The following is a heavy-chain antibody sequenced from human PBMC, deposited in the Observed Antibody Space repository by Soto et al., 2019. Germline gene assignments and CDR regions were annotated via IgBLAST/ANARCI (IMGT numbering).Heavy chain of an antibody. Sequence: QVHLVQSGAEVKKPGASVKVSCKASGYTFTSYGITWVRQAPGQGLEWMGWISAHNGNTDYAQKLQGRVIVTRDTSTSTAYMELRSLRSDVPAVYYCARGRYGDYWGQGALVTVSS. D-gene: IGHD1-1*01. CDR2: ISAHNGNT. CDR1: GYTFTSYG. J-gene: IGHJ4*02. CDR3: ARGRYGDY. V-gene: IGHV1-18*01.